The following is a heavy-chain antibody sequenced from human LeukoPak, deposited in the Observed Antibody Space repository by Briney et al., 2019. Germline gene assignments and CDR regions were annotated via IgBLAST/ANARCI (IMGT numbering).Heavy chain of an antibody. Sequence: SETLSLTCTVSGGSISSSSYYWGWIRQPPGKGLEWIGSIYYSGSTYYNPSLKSRVTISVDTSKNQFSLKLSTVTAADTAVYYCARRRYYDSSGCFDYWGQGTLVTVSS. CDR3: ARRRYYDSSGCFDY. V-gene: IGHV4-39*01. CDR2: IYYSGST. D-gene: IGHD3-22*01. J-gene: IGHJ4*02. CDR1: GGSISSSSYY.